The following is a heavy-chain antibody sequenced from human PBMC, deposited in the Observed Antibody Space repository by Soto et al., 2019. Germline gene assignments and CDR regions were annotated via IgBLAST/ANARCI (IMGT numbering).Heavy chain of an antibody. CDR1: GGSISSYY. Sequence: QVQVQESGPGLVKPSETLSLTCTVSGGSISSYYCSWIRQAAGKGLEWIGRIDTSGTTNYNPSLMSRVTMSVDASKNQFSLNLSSVTAADTAVYFCARGPRGYVYYHGMDVWGQGTTVTVSS. V-gene: IGHV4-4*07. CDR3: ARGPRGYVYYHGMDV. D-gene: IGHD3-16*01. CDR2: IDTSGTT. J-gene: IGHJ6*02.